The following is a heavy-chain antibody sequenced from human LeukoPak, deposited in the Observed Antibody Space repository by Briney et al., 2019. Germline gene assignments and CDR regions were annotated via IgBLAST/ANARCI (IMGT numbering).Heavy chain of an antibody. D-gene: IGHD1-26*01. CDR2: ISHSGST. CDR3: ARAREPGAFDI. J-gene: IGHJ3*02. CDR1: GGSFSGSF. V-gene: IGHV4-34*01. Sequence: SETLSLTCAVYGGSFSGSFWSWIRQPPGKGLEWIGEISHSGSTNYNPSLKSRVTISVDTSKNQFSVKLTSVTAADTAVYYCARAREPGAFDIWGQGTMVTVCS.